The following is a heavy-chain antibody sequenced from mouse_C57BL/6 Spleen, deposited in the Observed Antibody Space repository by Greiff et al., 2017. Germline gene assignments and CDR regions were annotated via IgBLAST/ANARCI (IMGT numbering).Heavy chain of an antibody. CDR1: GFTFNTYA. J-gene: IGHJ4*01. CDR3: VAFYYGSSYAMDY. CDR2: LRSKSSNYAT. D-gene: IGHD1-1*01. Sequence: QPKGSLKLSCAASGFTFNTYAMHWVPQAPGKGLEWVARLRSKSSNYATYYADSVKDRFTISRDVSQSMLYLQMNNLKTEDTAMYYCVAFYYGSSYAMDYWGQGTSVTVSS. V-gene: IGHV10-3*01.